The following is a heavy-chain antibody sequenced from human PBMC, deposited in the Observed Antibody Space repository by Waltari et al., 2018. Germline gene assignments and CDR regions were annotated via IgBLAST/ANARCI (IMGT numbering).Heavy chain of an antibody. Sequence: QVQLQQWGAGLLKPSETLSLTCVVSGGSFSGYYWSWIRQPPGKGQEWIGEINHGGRTNHNPSLKRRVTLSSGPSKIPFSLKLGSVTVADTAVYYCARANTIFGVIRTWYYMDVWGKGTPVTVSS. V-gene: IGHV4-34*01. CDR3: ARANTIFGVIRTWYYMDV. J-gene: IGHJ6*03. D-gene: IGHD3-3*01. CDR2: INHGGRT. CDR1: GGSFSGYY.